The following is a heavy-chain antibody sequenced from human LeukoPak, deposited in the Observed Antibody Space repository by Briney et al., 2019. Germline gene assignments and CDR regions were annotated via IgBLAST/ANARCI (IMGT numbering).Heavy chain of an antibody. Sequence: PGGSLRLSCAASGFTFSSYAMSWVRQAPGRGLEWVAVISDPGPSTVYADSVKGRFTISRDNSKNTLFLQLDSLRVEDTAIYYCAKEEMPHAFDLWGQGTMVTVSS. CDR1: GFTFSSYA. CDR3: AKEEMPHAFDL. CDR2: ISDPGPST. D-gene: IGHD5-24*01. J-gene: IGHJ3*01. V-gene: IGHV3-23*01.